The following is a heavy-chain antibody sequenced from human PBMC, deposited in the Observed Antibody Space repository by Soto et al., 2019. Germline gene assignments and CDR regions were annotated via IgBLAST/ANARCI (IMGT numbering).Heavy chain of an antibody. D-gene: IGHD3-3*01. CDR3: ARGNYAIFGVVIDWFDP. CDR2: ISAYNGNT. CDR1: GYTFTSYG. J-gene: IGHJ5*02. V-gene: IGHV1-18*01. Sequence: ASVKVSCKASGYTFTSYGISWVRQAPGQGLEWMGWISAYNGNTNYAQKLQGRVTMTTDTSTSTAYMELRSLRSDDTAVYYCARGNYAIFGVVIDWFDPWGQGTQVTVSS.